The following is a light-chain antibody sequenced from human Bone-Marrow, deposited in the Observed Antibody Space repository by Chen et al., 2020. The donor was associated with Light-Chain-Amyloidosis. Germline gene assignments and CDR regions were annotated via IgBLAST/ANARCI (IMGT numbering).Light chain of an antibody. CDR1: NIGSTS. CDR3: QVWDRSSDRPV. Sequence: SYVLTQPSSLSVAPGPTATISCGGNNIGSTSVHWYQMTPGQAPLLFVYDDSDRPSGIPERLSGSNSGNTATLTISRVEAGDEADYYCQVWDRSSDRPVFGGGTKLTVL. V-gene: IGLV3-21*02. CDR2: DDS. J-gene: IGLJ3*02.